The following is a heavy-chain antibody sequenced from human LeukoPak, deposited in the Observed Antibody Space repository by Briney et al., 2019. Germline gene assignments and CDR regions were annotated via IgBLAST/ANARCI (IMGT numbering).Heavy chain of an antibody. V-gene: IGHV4-39*07. CDR3: ASLYCGGDCSAFDI. CDR2: IYYSGST. J-gene: IGHJ3*02. Sequence: SETLSLTCTVSGGSISSSSYYWGWIRRPPGKGLEWIGSIYYSGSTYYNPSLKSRVTISVDTSKNQFSLKLSSVTAADTAVYYCASLYCGGDCSAFDIWGQGTMVTVSS. D-gene: IGHD2-21*02. CDR1: GGSISSSSYY.